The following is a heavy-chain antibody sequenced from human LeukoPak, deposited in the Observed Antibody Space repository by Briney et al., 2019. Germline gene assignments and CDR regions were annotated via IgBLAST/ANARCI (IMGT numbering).Heavy chain of an antibody. CDR2: ISGNNST. Sequence: GGSLRLSCAASGFTFSTYAMSWVRQAPGKGLEWVSGISGNNSTYCADSVKGRFTISRDNSKNTLYLQMSSLRAEDTAVYYCAKGRTGDQVGGQGTMVTVSS. D-gene: IGHD7-27*01. CDR3: AKGRTGDQV. V-gene: IGHV3-23*01. CDR1: GFTFSTYA. J-gene: IGHJ3*01.